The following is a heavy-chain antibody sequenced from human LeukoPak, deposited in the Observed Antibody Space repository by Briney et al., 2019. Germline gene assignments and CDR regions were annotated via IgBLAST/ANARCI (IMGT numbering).Heavy chain of an antibody. CDR3: ARGPPRIAVAGTVFDY. J-gene: IGHJ4*02. CDR2: ISSSSSTI. V-gene: IGHV3-48*02. CDR1: GFTFNIYS. D-gene: IGHD6-19*01. Sequence: SGGSLRLSCAASGFTFNIYSMNWVRQAPGKGLEWLSYISSSSSTIYYAGSVKGRFIISRDNAKNSLYLLMNSLRDEDTAVYYCARGPPRIAVAGTVFDYWGQGTLVTVSS.